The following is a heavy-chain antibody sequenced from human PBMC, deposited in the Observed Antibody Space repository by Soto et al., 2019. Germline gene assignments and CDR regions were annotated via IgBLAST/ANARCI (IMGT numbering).Heavy chain of an antibody. J-gene: IGHJ4*02. V-gene: IGHV3-33*01. CDR1: GFTFSSYG. Sequence: QVQLVESGGGVVQPGRSLRLSCAASGFTFSSYGMHWVRQAPGKGLEWVAVIWYDGSNKYYADSVKGRFTISRDNSKNTLYLQMNSLRAEDTAVYYCARDSMFSADYRFDYWGQGTLVTVSS. CDR2: IWYDGSNK. D-gene: IGHD4-4*01. CDR3: ARDSMFSADYRFDY.